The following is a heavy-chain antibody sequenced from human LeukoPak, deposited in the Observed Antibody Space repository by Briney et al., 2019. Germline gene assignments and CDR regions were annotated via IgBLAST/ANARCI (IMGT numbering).Heavy chain of an antibody. V-gene: IGHV4-34*01. D-gene: IGHD6-6*01. CDR1: GGSFSGYY. CDR3: ARDIRGLSSSYNWFDP. CDR2: INHSGST. Sequence: SETLSLTCAVYGGSFSGYYWSWIRQSPGKGLEWIGEINHSGSTNYNPSLKSRVTISVDTSKNQFSLKLSSVTAADTAVYYCARDIRGLSSSYNWFDPWGQGTLVTVSS. J-gene: IGHJ5*02.